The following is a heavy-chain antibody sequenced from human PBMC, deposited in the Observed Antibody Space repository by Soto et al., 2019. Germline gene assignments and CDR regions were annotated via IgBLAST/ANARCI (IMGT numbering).Heavy chain of an antibody. CDR2: ISAYNGNT. J-gene: IGHJ4*02. D-gene: IGHD3-22*01. Sequence: ASVKVSCKASGYTFTSYGISWVRQAPGQGLEWMGWISAYNGNTNYAQKLQGRVTMTTDTSTSTAYMELRSLRSDDTAVYYCARASHYYDSSGYYLPPFDFDYWGQGTLVTVSS. CDR3: ARASHYYDSSGYYLPPFDFDY. CDR1: GYTFTSYG. V-gene: IGHV1-18*01.